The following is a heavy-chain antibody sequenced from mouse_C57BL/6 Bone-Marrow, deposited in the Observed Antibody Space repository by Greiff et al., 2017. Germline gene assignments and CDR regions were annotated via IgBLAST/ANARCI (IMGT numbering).Heavy chain of an antibody. CDR3: ARFPFGWWAMDY. D-gene: IGHD1-1*02. V-gene: IGHV1-7*01. CDR2: INPSSGYT. Sequence: VQRVESGAELAKPGASVKLSCKASGYTFTSYWMHWVKQRPGQGLEWIGYINPSSGYTKYNQKFKDKATLTADKSSSTAYMQLSSLTYEDSAVYYCARFPFGWWAMDYWGQGTSVTVSS. J-gene: IGHJ4*01. CDR1: GYTFTSYW.